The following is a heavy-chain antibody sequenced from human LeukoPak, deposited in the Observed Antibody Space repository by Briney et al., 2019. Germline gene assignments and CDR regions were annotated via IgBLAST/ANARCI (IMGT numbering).Heavy chain of an antibody. CDR2: IYTSGST. J-gene: IGHJ4*02. CDR3: ARGPPPDFDC. Sequence: SETLSLTCTVSGGSISNSYWSWVRQPAGKGLEWVGRIYTSGSTDYNPSLKSRVTMSVDTSKNQFSLNPRSVTAADTAIYYCARGPPPDFDCWGQGTLVTVSS. V-gene: IGHV4-4*07. CDR1: GGSISNSY.